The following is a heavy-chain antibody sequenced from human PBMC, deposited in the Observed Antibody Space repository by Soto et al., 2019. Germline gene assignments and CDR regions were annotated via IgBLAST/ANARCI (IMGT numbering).Heavy chain of an antibody. D-gene: IGHD3-16*02. V-gene: IGHV4-34*01. CDR3: ARVITYDYIWGSYRTYYFDY. CDR2: INHSGST. Sequence: PSETLSLTCAVYGGSFSGYYWSWIRQPPGKGLEWIGEINHSGSTNYNPPLKSRVTISVDTSKNQFSLKLSSVTAADTAVYYCARVITYDYIWGSYRTYYFDYWGQGTLVTVSS. J-gene: IGHJ4*02. CDR1: GGSFSGYY.